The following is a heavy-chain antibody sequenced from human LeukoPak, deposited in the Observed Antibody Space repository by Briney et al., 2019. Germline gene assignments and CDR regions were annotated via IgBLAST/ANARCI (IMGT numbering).Heavy chain of an antibody. D-gene: IGHD3-16*01. CDR1: GCLFTSYW. Sequence: GGSLQISWKGSGCLFTSYWIGWGRQLPGKGLEGMGIIYPGDSDTRYSPSFQGQVTISADQSISTAYLQWSSLKASDTAMYYCARHGADYYFDYWGQGTLVTVSS. J-gene: IGHJ4*02. V-gene: IGHV5-51*01. CDR3: ARHGADYYFDY. CDR2: IYPGDSDT.